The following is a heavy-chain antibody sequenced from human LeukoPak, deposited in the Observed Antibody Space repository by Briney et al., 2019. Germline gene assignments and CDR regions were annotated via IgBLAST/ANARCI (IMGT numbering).Heavy chain of an antibody. CDR3: ATSSYHYSSGNYYNVGAFDI. V-gene: IGHV3-23*01. J-gene: IGHJ3*02. Sequence: QTGRSLRLSCAASGFTFDDYAMHWVRQAPGKGLEWVSVISGSGDSTYYADSVKGRFTISRDNSKNALYLQMNSLRADDTAVYYCATSSYHYSSGNYYNVGAFDIWGHGTMVTVSS. CDR1: GFTFDDYA. D-gene: IGHD3-10*01. CDR2: ISGSGDST.